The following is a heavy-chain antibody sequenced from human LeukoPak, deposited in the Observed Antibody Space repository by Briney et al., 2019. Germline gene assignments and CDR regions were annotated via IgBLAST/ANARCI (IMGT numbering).Heavy chain of an antibody. Sequence: SETLSLTCTVSGGSISSSSYYWGWIRQPPGKGLEWIGSIYYSGSTYYNPSLKSRVTISVDTSKNQFSLKLSPVTAADTAVYYCARPGSAMAADYWGQGTLVTVSS. V-gene: IGHV4-39*01. CDR3: ARPGSAMAADY. CDR1: GGSISSSSYY. D-gene: IGHD5-18*01. J-gene: IGHJ4*02. CDR2: IYYSGST.